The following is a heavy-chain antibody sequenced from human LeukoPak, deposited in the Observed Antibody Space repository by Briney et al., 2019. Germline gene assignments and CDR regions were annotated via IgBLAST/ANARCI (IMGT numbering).Heavy chain of an antibody. J-gene: IGHJ6*03. CDR1: GYSFTSYW. CDR3: ARHIRSGSSQYYYYYYMDV. D-gene: IGHD1-26*01. Sequence: GESLKISCKGSGYSFTSYWIGWVRQMPGKGLEWMGIIYPGDSNTRYSPSFQGQVTISADKSISTAYLQWSSLKASDTAMYYCARHIRSGSSQYYYYYYMDVWGKGTTVTISS. CDR2: IYPGDSNT. V-gene: IGHV5-51*01.